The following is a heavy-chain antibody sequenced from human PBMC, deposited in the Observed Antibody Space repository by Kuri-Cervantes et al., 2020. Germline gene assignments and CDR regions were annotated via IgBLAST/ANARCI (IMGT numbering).Heavy chain of an antibody. Sequence: GESLKISCVASGFAFRDYYMSWIRQAPGKGLEWVSYISSSGTTTYYADSVKGRFTISRDNAKNSLYLQMNSLRAEDTAVYYCAKGITYYYDGSGHQRGDAFDIWGQGTMVTVSS. CDR1: GFAFRDYY. CDR3: AKGITYYYDGSGHQRGDAFDI. CDR2: ISSSGTTT. V-gene: IGHV3-11*01. J-gene: IGHJ3*02. D-gene: IGHD3-22*01.